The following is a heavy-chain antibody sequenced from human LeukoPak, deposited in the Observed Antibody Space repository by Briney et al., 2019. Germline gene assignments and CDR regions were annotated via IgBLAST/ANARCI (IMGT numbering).Heavy chain of an antibody. CDR2: IKQDGSDK. J-gene: IGHJ3*02. V-gene: IGHV3-7*03. CDR3: ARGLFLSGYLDAFDI. D-gene: IGHD3-22*01. CDR1: GFTFSNNW. Sequence: GGSLRLSCAVSGFTFSNNWMSWVRQAPGKGLEWVANIKQDGSDKYYVDSVKGRFTISRDNLKNVLYLQMNSLKVEDTALYYCARGLFLSGYLDAFDIWGQGTVVTVSS.